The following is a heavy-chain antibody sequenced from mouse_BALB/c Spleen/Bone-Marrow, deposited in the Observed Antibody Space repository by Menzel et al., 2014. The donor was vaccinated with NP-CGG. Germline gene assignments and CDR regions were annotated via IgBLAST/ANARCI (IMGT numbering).Heavy chain of an antibody. CDR3: ATDRYDEDYAMDY. D-gene: IGHD2-14*01. CDR1: GYSFTDYY. Sequence: EVQLQQSGPELVKPGASVKISCKASGYSFTDYYMHWVKQSHVKSLEWIGRINPYNGATSYNQNFKDKASLTVDKSSTTAYMELHSLTSEDPAVYYCATDRYDEDYAMDYWGQGTSVTVSS. J-gene: IGHJ4*01. CDR2: INPYNGAT. V-gene: IGHV1-18*01.